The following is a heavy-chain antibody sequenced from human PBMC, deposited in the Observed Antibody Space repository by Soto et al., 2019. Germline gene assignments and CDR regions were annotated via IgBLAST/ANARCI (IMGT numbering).Heavy chain of an antibody. CDR2: IWGGGSST. CDR3: ARARYYDSSGYYSAFDY. V-gene: IGHV3-23*01. J-gene: IGHJ4*02. Sequence: PGGSLRLSCAASGFTFSSYAMSWVRQAPGKGLEWVSAIWGGGSSTFYADSVKGRFTISRDNSKNTLFLQMNSLRAEDTAAYYCARARYYDSSGYYSAFDYWGQGTLVTVSS. CDR1: GFTFSSYA. D-gene: IGHD3-22*01.